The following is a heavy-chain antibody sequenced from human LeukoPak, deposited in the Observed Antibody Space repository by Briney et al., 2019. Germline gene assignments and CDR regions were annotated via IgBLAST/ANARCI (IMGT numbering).Heavy chain of an antibody. Sequence: PGGSPRLSCAASGFTLSNYGMSWVRHAPGKGLEFGAGLGGSCGTTNYAASVKGRFTISKKNRKNKLSLQMNSLRAEATAVYFCAKRGALIRVTLVGFPKEAYYSDSWGQGALVTVSS. CDR2: LGGSCGTT. D-gene: IGHD3-10*01. V-gene: IGHV3-23*01. CDR3: AKRGALIRVTLVGFPKEAYYSDS. J-gene: IGHJ4*02. CDR1: GFTLSNYG.